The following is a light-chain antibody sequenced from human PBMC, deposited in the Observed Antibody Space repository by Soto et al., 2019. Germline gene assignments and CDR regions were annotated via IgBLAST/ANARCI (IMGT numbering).Light chain of an antibody. V-gene: IGKV3-15*01. CDR1: QSVSRN. CDR2: GTS. Sequence: EIVMTQSPATLSVSPGEKTSLSCRASQSVSRNLAWYQQKPGQTPRLLIYGTSTRATGIPARFSAIGSGTEFTLTISSLQSEDVAVYYCQQYHNWPLTFGGGTKVEI. CDR3: QQYHNWPLT. J-gene: IGKJ4*01.